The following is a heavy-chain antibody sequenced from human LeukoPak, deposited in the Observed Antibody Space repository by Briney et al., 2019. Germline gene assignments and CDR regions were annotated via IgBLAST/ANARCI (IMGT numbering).Heavy chain of an antibody. CDR1: GFTFSSYA. V-gene: IGHV3-30*04. D-gene: IGHD5-12*01. CDR2: ISYDGSNK. J-gene: IGHJ4*02. CDR3: ARRGGTVVTIGDDFDY. Sequence: GGSLRLSCAASGFTFSSYAMHWVRQAPGKGLEWVAVISYDGSNKYYAYSGKGRFTISRNNSKNTVYVQMDRLRAEDTAIYYCARRGGTVVTIGDDFDYWGQGTVVTVSS.